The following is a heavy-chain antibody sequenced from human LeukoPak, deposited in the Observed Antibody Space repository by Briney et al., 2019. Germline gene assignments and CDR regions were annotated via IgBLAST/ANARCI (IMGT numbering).Heavy chain of an antibody. CDR1: GGTFSSYA. CDR2: IIPIFGTA. J-gene: IGHJ6*04. V-gene: IGHV1-69*13. D-gene: IGHD3-10*01. Sequence: PVKVSCKASGGTFSSYAISWVRQAPGQGLEWMGGIIPIFGTANYAQKFQGRVTITADESTSTAYMELSSLRSEDTAVYYCASTYGSGSYGDYYYYGMDVWGKGTTVTVSS. CDR3: ASTYGSGSYGDYYYYGMDV.